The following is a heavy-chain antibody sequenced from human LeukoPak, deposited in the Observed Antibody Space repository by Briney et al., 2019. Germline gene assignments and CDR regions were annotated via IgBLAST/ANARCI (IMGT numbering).Heavy chain of an antibody. CDR2: IRGSGSST. CDR1: GFTFTNYA. J-gene: IGHJ4*02. V-gene: IGHV3-23*01. D-gene: IGHD3-10*01. Sequence: GGSLRLSCAASGFTFTNYAMSWVRQAPGKGLEWVSGIRGSGSSTYYADSVKGRFTISRDNSKNTVYLQTNSLRAEDTAVYYCAKEEGDYGSGSHFVVYWGQGTLVTVSS. CDR3: AKEEGDYGSGSHFVVY.